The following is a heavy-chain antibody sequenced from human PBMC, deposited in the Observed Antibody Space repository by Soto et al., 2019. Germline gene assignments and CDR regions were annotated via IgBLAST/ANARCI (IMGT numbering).Heavy chain of an antibody. D-gene: IGHD1-1*01. V-gene: IGHV3-21*01. CDR1: GFTFSSYS. Sequence: GGSLRLSCAASGFTFSSYSMNWVRQAPGKGLEWVSSISSSSSYIYYADSVKGRFTISRDNAKNSLYLQMNSLRAEDTAVYYCARVEFQHDAFDMWGQGTMVTVSS. CDR2: ISSSSSYI. J-gene: IGHJ3*02. CDR3: ARVEFQHDAFDM.